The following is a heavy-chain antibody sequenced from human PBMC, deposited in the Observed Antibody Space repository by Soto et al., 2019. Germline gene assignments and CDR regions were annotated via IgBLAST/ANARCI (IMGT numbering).Heavy chain of an antibody. D-gene: IGHD5-12*01. CDR2: ISSSGSTI. V-gene: IGHV3-48*03. Sequence: GGSLRLSCAASGFTFSSYEMNWVRQAPGKGLEWVSYISSSGSTIYYADSVKGRFTISRDNAKNSLYLQMNSLRAEDTAVYYCASLVTTPDIVATIVDYWGQRTLVTVS. J-gene: IGHJ4*02. CDR1: GFTFSSYE. CDR3: ASLVTTPDIVATIVDY.